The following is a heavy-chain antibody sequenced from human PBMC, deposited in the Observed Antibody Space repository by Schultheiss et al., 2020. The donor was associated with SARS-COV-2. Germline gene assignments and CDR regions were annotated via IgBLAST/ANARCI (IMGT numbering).Heavy chain of an antibody. CDR2: IYPGDSDT. D-gene: IGHD3-3*01. CDR1: GYSFTSYW. J-gene: IGHJ4*02. V-gene: IGHV5-51*01. CDR3: ARLRFLEWSRPYYFDY. Sequence: GESLKISCKGSGYSFTSYWIGWVRQMPGKGLEWMGIIYPGDSDTRYSPSFQGQVTISADKSISTAYLQWSSLKASDTAMYYCARLRFLEWSRPYYFDYWGQGTLVTVSS.